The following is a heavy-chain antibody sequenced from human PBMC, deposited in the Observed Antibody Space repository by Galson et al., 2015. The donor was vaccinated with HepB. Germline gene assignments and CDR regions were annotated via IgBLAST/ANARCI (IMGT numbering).Heavy chain of an antibody. CDR2: IREDGGLK. D-gene: IGHD3-16*01. Sequence: SLRLSCAASGFSFNMFWMTWVRQAPGKGLEWVANIREDGGLKYYVDSVKGRFTTSRDNARDSLYLQMNSLRAEDTAVYYCARDLTYRNKNIYYDENIYYDAHDVWGQGTMVTVSS. V-gene: IGHV3-7*01. J-gene: IGHJ3*01. CDR3: ARDLTYRNKNIYYDENIYYDAHDV. CDR1: GFSFNMFW.